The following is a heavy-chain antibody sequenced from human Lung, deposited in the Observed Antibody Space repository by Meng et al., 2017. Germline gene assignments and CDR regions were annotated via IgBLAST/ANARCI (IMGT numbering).Heavy chain of an antibody. Sequence: EGELVESGGGLVWPGGSLRLSCAASGFTFSTHWRHWVRQAPGKGLEWVSRITGDGSSTIYADSVQGRFTMSRDNAKNTLSLQMNSLRAEDTAVYYCARGGVTTDDWGQGTLVTVSS. CDR1: GFTFSTHW. CDR3: ARGGVTTDD. V-gene: IGHV3-74*01. CDR2: ITGDGSST. J-gene: IGHJ4*02. D-gene: IGHD4-17*01.